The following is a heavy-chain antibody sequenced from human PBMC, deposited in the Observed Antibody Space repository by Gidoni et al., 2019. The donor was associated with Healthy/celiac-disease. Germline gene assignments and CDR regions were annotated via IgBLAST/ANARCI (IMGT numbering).Heavy chain of an antibody. D-gene: IGHD3-3*01. J-gene: IGHJ5*02. Sequence: QLQLQESGPGLVKPSETLSLTCTVSGGSISSSSYYWGWIRQPPGKGLEWIGSIYYSGSTYYNPSLKSRVTISVDTSKNQFSLKLSSVTAADTAVYYCARHFPYYDFWSGYYTSNWFDPWGQGTLVTVSS. CDR2: IYYSGST. CDR3: ARHFPYYDFWSGYYTSNWFDP. CDR1: GGSISSSSYY. V-gene: IGHV4-39*01.